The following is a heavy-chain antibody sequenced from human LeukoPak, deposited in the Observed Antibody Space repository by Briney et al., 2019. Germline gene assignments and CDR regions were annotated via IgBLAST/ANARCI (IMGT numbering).Heavy chain of an antibody. CDR3: ARYGDGYTFDY. CDR2: ISYDGSNK. CDR1: GFTFSSYA. J-gene: IGHJ4*02. V-gene: IGHV3-30*04. Sequence: PGGSLRLSCAASGFTFSSYAMHWVRQAPGKGLEWVAVISYDGSNKYYADSVKGRFTISRDNSKNTLYLQMNSLRAEDTAVYYCARYGDGYTFDYWGQGTLVTVSS. D-gene: IGHD5-24*01.